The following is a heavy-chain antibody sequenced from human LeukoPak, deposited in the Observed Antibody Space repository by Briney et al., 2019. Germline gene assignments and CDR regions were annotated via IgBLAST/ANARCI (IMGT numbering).Heavy chain of an antibody. CDR2: IKQDGSEK. Sequence: GGSLRLSCAASGFTFTSAWMSWVRQAPGKGLEWVANIKQDGSEKYYVDSVKGRFTISRDNAQNSLYLQMNSLRAEDTAVYYCARDPPEYCSSTSCHYYGMDVWGQGTTVTVSS. J-gene: IGHJ6*02. CDR1: GFTFTSAW. CDR3: ARDPPEYCSSTSCHYYGMDV. V-gene: IGHV3-7*01. D-gene: IGHD2-2*01.